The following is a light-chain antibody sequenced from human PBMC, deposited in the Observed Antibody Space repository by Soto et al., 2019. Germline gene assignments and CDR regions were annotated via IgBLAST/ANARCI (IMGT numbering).Light chain of an antibody. CDR3: QKYGSSSIN. Sequence: EVVLTQSPVTLSLSPGERSTLSCRASQSVSSSYLAWYQQKPGQAPRLLIYGASSRATGIPDRFSGSGSGTDFTLTISRLEPEDFAVYYCQKYGSSSINFGQGTRLAIK. J-gene: IGKJ5*01. CDR2: GAS. V-gene: IGKV3-20*01. CDR1: QSVSSSY.